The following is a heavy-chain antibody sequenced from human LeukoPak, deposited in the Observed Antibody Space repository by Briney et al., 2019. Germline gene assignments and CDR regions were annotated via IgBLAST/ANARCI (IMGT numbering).Heavy chain of an antibody. V-gene: IGHV3-11*06. CDR3: ACHTAAHVGYYYYGMDV. CDR2: ISSSSSYT. Sequence: GGSLRLSCAASGFTFSDYYMNWIRQAPGKGLEWVSSISSSSSYTYYADSVKGRFTISRDNAKNSLYLQMNSLRAEDTAVYYCACHTAAHVGYYYYGMDVWGKATTVTVSS. J-gene: IGHJ6*04. CDR1: GFTFSDYY. D-gene: IGHD5-18*01.